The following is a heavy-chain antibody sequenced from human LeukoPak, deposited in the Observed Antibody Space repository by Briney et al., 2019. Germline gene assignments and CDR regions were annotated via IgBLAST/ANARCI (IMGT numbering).Heavy chain of an antibody. J-gene: IGHJ4*02. Sequence: SEALSLTCTVSGGSISSYYWSWIRQPPEKGLEWIGYIYYSGSTNYNPSLKSRVTISVDTSKNQFSLKLSSVTAADTAVYYCARGGPHFLMVRGAPREAKSPFDYWGQGTLVTVSS. V-gene: IGHV4-59*01. CDR3: ARGGPHFLMVRGAPREAKSPFDY. CDR1: GGSISSYY. D-gene: IGHD3-10*01. CDR2: IYYSGST.